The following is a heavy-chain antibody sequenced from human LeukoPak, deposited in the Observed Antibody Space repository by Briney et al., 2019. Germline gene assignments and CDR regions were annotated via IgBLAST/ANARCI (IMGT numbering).Heavy chain of an antibody. CDR1: GGSISSSSYY. CDR2: IYYSGST. CDR3: ARLGGYVVRGGRYWYFDL. V-gene: IGHV4-39*01. Sequence: PSETLSLTCTVSGGSISSSSYYWGWIRQPPGKGLEWIGSIYYSGSTYYNPSLKSRVTISVDTSKNQFSLKLSSVTAADTAVYYCARLGGYVVRGGRYWYFDLWGRGTRVSVSS. J-gene: IGHJ2*01. D-gene: IGHD3-10*01.